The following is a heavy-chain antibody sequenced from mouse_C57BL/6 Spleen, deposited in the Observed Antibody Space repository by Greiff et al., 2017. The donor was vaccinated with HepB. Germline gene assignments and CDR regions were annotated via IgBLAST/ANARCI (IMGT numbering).Heavy chain of an antibody. CDR2: INPNNGGT. CDR1: GYTFTDYY. Sequence: VQLQQSGPELVKPGASVKISCKASGYTFTDYYMNWVKQSHGKSLEWIGDINPNNGGTSYNQKFKGKATLTVDKSSSTAYMELRSLTSEDSAVYYCASRYGYDGGWFAYWGQGTLVTVSA. J-gene: IGHJ3*01. CDR3: ASRYGYDGGWFAY. V-gene: IGHV1-26*01. D-gene: IGHD2-2*01.